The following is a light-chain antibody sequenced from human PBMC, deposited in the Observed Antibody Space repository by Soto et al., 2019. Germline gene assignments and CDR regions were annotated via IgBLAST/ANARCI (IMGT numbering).Light chain of an antibody. CDR2: DVT. J-gene: IGLJ1*01. V-gene: IGLV2-14*03. CDR3: CSYTSSNTYV. CDR1: SSDVGGFDY. Sequence: QSALTQPASVSGSLGQSITISCTGTSSDVGGFDYVSWYQHQPGKAPKLIIYDVTSRPSGVSSHFSGSKSGNTASLTISGLLAEDEADYHCCSYTSSNTYVFGTVTKVTVL.